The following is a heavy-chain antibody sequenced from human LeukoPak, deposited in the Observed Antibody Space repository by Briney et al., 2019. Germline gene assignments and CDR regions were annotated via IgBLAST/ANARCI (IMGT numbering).Heavy chain of an antibody. CDR1: GGSFSSYY. V-gene: IGHV4-34*07. CDR3: SGQITMIVVVNEAFDI. Sequence: PSETLSLACAVSGGSFSSYYWSWIRQPPGKGLEWIGEINHSGSTNYNPSLKSRVTISVDTSNNQFSLKLTSVTAADTAVYYCSGQITMIVVVNEAFDIGGEGTMLTLSS. J-gene: IGHJ3*02. CDR2: INHSGST. D-gene: IGHD3-22*01.